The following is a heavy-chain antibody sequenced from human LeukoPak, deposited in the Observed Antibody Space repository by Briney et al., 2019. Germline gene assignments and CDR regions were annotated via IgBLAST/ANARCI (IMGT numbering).Heavy chain of an antibody. CDR2: FDPEDGET. J-gene: IGHJ4*02. V-gene: IGHV1-24*01. Sequence: GASVKVSCKVSGYTLTELSMHWVRQAPGKGLEWMGGFDPEDGETIYAQEFQGRVTMTEDTSTDTAYMELSSLRSEDTAVYYCATWQSVYYYDSSGYLFDYWGQGTLVTVSS. D-gene: IGHD3-22*01. CDR3: ATWQSVYYYDSSGYLFDY. CDR1: GYTLTELS.